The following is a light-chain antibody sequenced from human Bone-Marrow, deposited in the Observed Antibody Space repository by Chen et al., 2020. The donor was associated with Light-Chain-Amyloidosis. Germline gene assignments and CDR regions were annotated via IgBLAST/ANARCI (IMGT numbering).Light chain of an antibody. J-gene: IGKJ5*01. CDR2: AAS. CDR3: QQTYSTPIT. V-gene: IGKV1-39*01. Sequence: DIQMTQSPSSLSASVGARVTITCRASQSISSYLNWYQQKPGKAPKLLIYAASSLQRGVPSRFTGSGSETDFTLTISRLQSEDFATYYCQQTYSTPITFGQGTRLEIK. CDR1: QSISSY.